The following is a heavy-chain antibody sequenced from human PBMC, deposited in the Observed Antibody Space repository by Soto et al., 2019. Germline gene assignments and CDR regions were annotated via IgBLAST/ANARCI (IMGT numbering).Heavy chain of an antibody. J-gene: IGHJ4*02. Sequence: QVQLVQSGAEVKKPGASVKVSCKASGYTFTSYDINWVRQATGQGLEWMGWMNPNSNNTGYAQKSQXXLTITGNTPINTAYMQQRSLRSEDTAGYYCAREGGGGYFDYWGQGTLVTVSS. CDR2: MNPNSNNT. D-gene: IGHD1-26*01. V-gene: IGHV1-8*01. CDR3: AREGGGGYFDY. CDR1: GYTFTSYD.